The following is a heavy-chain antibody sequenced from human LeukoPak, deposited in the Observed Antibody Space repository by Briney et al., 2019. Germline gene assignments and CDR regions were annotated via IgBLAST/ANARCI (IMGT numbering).Heavy chain of an antibody. CDR1: GFTFSSYS. CDR2: ISSSSSTI. CDR3: ASNFFWSGQYFDY. J-gene: IGHJ4*02. V-gene: IGHV3-48*02. D-gene: IGHD3-3*01. Sequence: PGGSPRLSCAASGFTFSSYSMNWVRQAPGKGLEWVPYISSSSSTIYYADSVKGRFTISRDNAKNSLYLQMNSLRDEDTAVYYCASNFFWSGQYFDYWGQGTLVTVSS.